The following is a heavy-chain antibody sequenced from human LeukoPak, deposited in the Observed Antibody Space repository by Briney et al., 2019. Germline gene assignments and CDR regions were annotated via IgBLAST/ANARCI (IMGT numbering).Heavy chain of an antibody. CDR3: ATNSGSYHIDY. CDR2: ISSSSSYI. Sequence: GGSLRLSCAASGFTFSSYSMNWVRQASGKGLEWVSSISSSSSYIYYADSVKGRFTISRDNAKNSLYLQMNSLRAEDTAVYYCATNSGSYHIDYWGQGTLVTVSS. J-gene: IGHJ4*02. CDR1: GFTFSSYS. V-gene: IGHV3-21*01. D-gene: IGHD1-26*01.